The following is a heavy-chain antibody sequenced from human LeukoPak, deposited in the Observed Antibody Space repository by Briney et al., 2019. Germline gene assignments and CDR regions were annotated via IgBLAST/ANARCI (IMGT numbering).Heavy chain of an antibody. CDR3: ARLLGRVTTFDY. J-gene: IGHJ4*02. CDR1: GFSFSGYL. V-gene: IGHV3-7*01. D-gene: IGHD1/OR15-1a*01. CDR2: IFEDGITK. Sequence: PGGSLRLSCAASGFSFSGYLLSWIRQAPGKGLEWVATIFEDGITKYYDDSVRGRFTISRENAENSLYLEMTSLRTEDTAVYYCARLLGRVTTFDYWGQGTLVTVSS.